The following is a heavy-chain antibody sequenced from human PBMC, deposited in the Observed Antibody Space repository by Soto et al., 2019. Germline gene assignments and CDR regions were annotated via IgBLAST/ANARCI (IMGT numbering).Heavy chain of an antibody. Sequence: QVQLQESGPGLVKPSQTLSLTCTVSGGSISSGDYYWSWIRQPPGKGLEWIGYIYYSGSTYYNPSLKSRVTISVDTSKNQFSLKLSSVTAADTAVYYCARDRYSSGYYYASWYFDLWGRGTLVTVSS. CDR1: GGSISSGDYY. CDR3: ARDRYSSGYYYASWYFDL. D-gene: IGHD3-22*01. J-gene: IGHJ2*01. V-gene: IGHV4-30-4*01. CDR2: IYYSGST.